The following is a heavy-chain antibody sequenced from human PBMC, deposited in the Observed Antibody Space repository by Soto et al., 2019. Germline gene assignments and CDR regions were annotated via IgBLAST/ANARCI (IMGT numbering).Heavy chain of an antibody. V-gene: IGHV4-30-4*01. CDR3: ARDLDGLHDDTSGPFPRPG. J-gene: IGHJ1*01. CDR2: IHSSGSI. Sequence: LSLTCTVSGGSISSDDYYWSWIRQAPGRGLEWIGYIHSSGSIYYNPSLKSRATMSIDTAGNQFSLKVSSVTVADTAVYYCARDLDGLHDDTSGPFPRPGWGQGTLVT. CDR1: GGSISSDDYY. D-gene: IGHD3-22*01.